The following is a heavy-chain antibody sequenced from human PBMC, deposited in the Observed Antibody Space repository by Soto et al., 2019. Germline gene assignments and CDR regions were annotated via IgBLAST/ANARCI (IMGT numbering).Heavy chain of an antibody. V-gene: IGHV1-2*02. D-gene: IGHD2-2*01. CDR1: GYTFTGYY. J-gene: IGHJ6*02. CDR2: INPQTGGT. Sequence: ASVKVSCKASGYTFTGYYIHWVREAPGQGLEWMGWINPQTGGTSYAQKFQGRVTLSRDTSINTAYLELSRLTFDDAAVYFCARERYQVISDGMDVWGQGATVTVSS. CDR3: ARERYQVISDGMDV.